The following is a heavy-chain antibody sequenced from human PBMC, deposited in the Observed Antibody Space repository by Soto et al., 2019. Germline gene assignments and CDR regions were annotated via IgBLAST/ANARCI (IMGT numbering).Heavy chain of an antibody. CDR3: ARGASSESYWAPIGY. CDR1: GYTFSNYG. V-gene: IGHV1-18*01. J-gene: IGHJ4*01. Sequence: ASVKVSCKASGYTFSNYGITWVRQAPGQGLEWMGWISANNGNTNYAQKFRGRVTMTTDTSTGTAYMELRSLRSDDTAVYYCARGASSESYWAPIGYWGHGTLVTVS. D-gene: IGHD3-10*01. CDR2: ISANNGNT.